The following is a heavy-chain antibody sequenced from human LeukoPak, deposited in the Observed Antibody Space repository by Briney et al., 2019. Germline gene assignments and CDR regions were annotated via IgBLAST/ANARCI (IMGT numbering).Heavy chain of an antibody. CDR3: ARADGGYYYYYMDV. V-gene: IGHV1-18*01. CDR1: GYTFNGYG. Sequence: ASVKVSCKASGYTFNGYGINWVRQAPGQGLEWLGRISPYKDTPYYTQQVQGRVTLTIDTSTSTAHMELRSLRSDDTAVYYCARADGGYYYYYMDVWGKGTTVTVSS. J-gene: IGHJ6*03. D-gene: IGHD3-10*01. CDR2: ISPYKDTP.